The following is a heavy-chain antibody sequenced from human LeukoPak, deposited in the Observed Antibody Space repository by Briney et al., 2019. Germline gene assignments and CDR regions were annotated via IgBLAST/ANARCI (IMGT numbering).Heavy chain of an antibody. CDR1: GDSISSGNHY. CDR3: AREDSSHFWDY. V-gene: IGHV4-30-4*01. CDR2: ISYSGTT. J-gene: IGHJ4*02. D-gene: IGHD2-15*01. Sequence: PSQTLSLTRTVSGDSISSGNHYWSWIRQPPGKGLEWIGYISYSGTTYYSASLKSRVTISVDTSTNQFSLKLVSVTAADTAVYYCAREDSSHFWDYWGQGTLVTVSS.